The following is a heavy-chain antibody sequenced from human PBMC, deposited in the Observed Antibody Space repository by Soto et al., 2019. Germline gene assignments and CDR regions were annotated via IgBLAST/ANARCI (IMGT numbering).Heavy chain of an antibody. D-gene: IGHD3-22*01. Sequence: QRQLVQSGPEVKKPGTSVKVSCKASGFTFTSSAVQWVRQARGQRLAWIGWIVVGTDKTNYAQKFQERATITRDMSTSTAYMELSSLRFEDTGVYYCAGENYDSSGASRGLDLWGQGTRVPVSS. CDR3: AGENYDSSGASRGLDL. J-gene: IGHJ5*02. CDR1: GFTFTSSA. V-gene: IGHV1-58*01. CDR2: IVVGTDKT.